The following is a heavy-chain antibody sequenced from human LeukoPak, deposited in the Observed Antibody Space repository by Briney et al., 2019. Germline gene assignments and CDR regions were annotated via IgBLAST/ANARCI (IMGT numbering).Heavy chain of an antibody. CDR3: ARDVLRFLEWPSYYYYYMDV. CDR2: IIPIVGTA. D-gene: IGHD3-3*01. V-gene: IGHV1-69*13. CDR1: GGTFSSYA. Sequence: SVKVSCKASGGTFSSYAISWVRQAPGQGLEWMGGIIPIVGTANYAQKFQGRVTITADESTSTAYMELSSLRSEDTAVYYCARDVLRFLEWPSYYYYYMDVWGKGTTVTVSS. J-gene: IGHJ6*03.